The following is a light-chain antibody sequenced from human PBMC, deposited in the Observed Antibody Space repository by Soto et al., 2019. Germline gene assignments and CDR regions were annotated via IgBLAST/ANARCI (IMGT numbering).Light chain of an antibody. CDR1: QSVSSSY. Sequence: EILLTQSPGTLSLSPGERATLSCRASQSVSSSYLAWYQQKPGQAPRLLIYGASSRATGIPDRFSGSGSGTDFTLTISRLEPDDFAVYYCQQYGSSPWTFGQGTKVEIK. CDR3: QQYGSSPWT. CDR2: GAS. V-gene: IGKV3-20*01. J-gene: IGKJ1*01.